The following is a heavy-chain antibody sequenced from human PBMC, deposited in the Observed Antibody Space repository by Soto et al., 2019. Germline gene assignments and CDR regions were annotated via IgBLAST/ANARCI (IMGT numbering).Heavy chain of an antibody. CDR2: IYWNDDK. CDR3: AHRLGYCSSTSCYDWFDP. D-gene: IGHD2-2*01. CDR1: GFSLSTSGVG. J-gene: IGHJ5*02. Sequence: KESGPTLVKPTQTLTLTCTFSGFSLSTSGVGVGWIRQPPGKALEWLALIYWNDDKRYSPSLKSRLTITKDTSKNQVVLTMTNMDPVDTATYYCAHRLGYCSSTSCYDWFDPWGQGTLVTVSS. V-gene: IGHV2-5*01.